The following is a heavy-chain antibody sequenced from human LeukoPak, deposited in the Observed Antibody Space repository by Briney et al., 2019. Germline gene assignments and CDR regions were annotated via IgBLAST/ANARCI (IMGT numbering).Heavy chain of an antibody. J-gene: IGHJ4*02. D-gene: IGHD3-22*01. Sequence: PGGSLRLSCAASGFTFSSYEMNWVRQAPGKGLEWVSYISSSGSTIYYADSVKGRFTISRDNAKNSLYLQMNSLRAEDTAVYYCAREGGGGYYDSSGYYRFDYWGQGTLVTVSS. CDR1: GFTFSSYE. CDR2: ISSSGSTI. CDR3: AREGGGGYYDSSGYYRFDY. V-gene: IGHV3-48*03.